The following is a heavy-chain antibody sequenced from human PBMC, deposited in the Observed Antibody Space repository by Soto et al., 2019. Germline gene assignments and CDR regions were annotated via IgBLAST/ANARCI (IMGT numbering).Heavy chain of an antibody. D-gene: IGHD1-1*01. J-gene: IGHJ5*02. V-gene: IGHV4-31*03. CDR1: GGSIISGVFY. CDR3: ARRAVEGSHWFDP. CDR2: IHSSGIT. Sequence: SETLSLTCTVLGGSIISGVFYCSWIRQDPGKGLEWIGYIHSSGITYDNPSLKSRLTLSVDTSKNQFSLTLSSVTAADTAVYYCARRAVEGSHWFDPWGQGILVTVSS.